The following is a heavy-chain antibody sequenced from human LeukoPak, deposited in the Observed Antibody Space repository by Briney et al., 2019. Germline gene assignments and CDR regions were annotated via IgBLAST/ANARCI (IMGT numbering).Heavy chain of an antibody. CDR1: GGSISSYY. V-gene: IGHV4-59*08. Sequence: SETLSLTCTVSGGSISSYYWSWIRQPPGKGLEWIGYIYYSGSTNYNPSLKSRVTISVDTSKNQFSLKLSSVTAAGTAVYYCARFTIFGVPQFDYWGQGTLVTVSS. CDR2: IYYSGST. J-gene: IGHJ4*02. D-gene: IGHD3-3*01. CDR3: ARFTIFGVPQFDY.